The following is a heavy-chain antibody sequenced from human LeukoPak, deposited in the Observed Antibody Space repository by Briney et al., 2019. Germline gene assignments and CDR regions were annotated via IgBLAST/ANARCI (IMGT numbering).Heavy chain of an antibody. CDR1: GFIFRSYW. J-gene: IGHJ4*02. CDR3: ARGFQQLVHLVDY. V-gene: IGHV3-74*01. Sequence: GGSLRLSCAASGFIFRSYWMYWVRQAPGKGLVWVSRINNEGTGTTFADSVKGRFTISRDNSKNTLYLQMNSLRAEDTAVYYCARGFQQLVHLVDYWGQGTLVTVSS. D-gene: IGHD6-13*01. CDR2: INNEGTGT.